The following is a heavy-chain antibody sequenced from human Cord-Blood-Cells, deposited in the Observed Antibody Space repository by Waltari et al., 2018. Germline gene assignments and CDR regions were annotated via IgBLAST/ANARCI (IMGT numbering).Heavy chain of an antibody. CDR1: GFTFSTYW. CDR3: ARDYGDYAEYFQH. Sequence: EVQLVESGGGLVQPGGSLRLACAASGFTFSTYWLPWVRQAQGKGLVWFSRINSDGSSTSYADSVKGRFTISRDNAKNTLYLQMNSLRAEDTAVYYCARDYGDYAEYFQHWGQGTLVTVSS. J-gene: IGHJ1*01. D-gene: IGHD4-17*01. V-gene: IGHV3-74*01. CDR2: INSDGSST.